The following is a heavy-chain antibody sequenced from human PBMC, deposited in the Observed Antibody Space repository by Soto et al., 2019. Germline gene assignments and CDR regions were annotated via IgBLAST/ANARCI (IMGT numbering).Heavy chain of an antibody. CDR3: ARHRGGYFDWLSQVEVPWFDP. V-gene: IGHV4-39*01. J-gene: IGHJ5*02. CDR2: IYYSGST. D-gene: IGHD3-9*01. Sequence: SETLSLTCTVSGGSISSSSYYWGWIRQPPGKGLEWIGSIYYSGSTYYNPSLKSRVTISVDTSKNQFSLKLSSVTAADTAVYYCARHRGGYFDWLSQVEVPWFDPWGQGTLVTVSS. CDR1: GGSISSSSYY.